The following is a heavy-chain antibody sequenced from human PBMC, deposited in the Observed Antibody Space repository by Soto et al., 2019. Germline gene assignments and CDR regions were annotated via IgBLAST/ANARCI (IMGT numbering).Heavy chain of an antibody. V-gene: IGHV2-5*02. CDR1: GFSLSTRKVA. D-gene: IGHD1-26*01. CDR2: VFWDGEK. CDR3: AHRLAGAWDSPAYFDY. Sequence: QITLKESGPTLVKPTQTLTLTCTFSGFSLSTRKVAVGWIRQPPGKALEWLALVFWDGEKRYSPSLKRRLTITKDTSKNEVVLTMIKMDPVDTATYYCAHRLAGAWDSPAYFDYWGQGTLVTVSS. J-gene: IGHJ4*02.